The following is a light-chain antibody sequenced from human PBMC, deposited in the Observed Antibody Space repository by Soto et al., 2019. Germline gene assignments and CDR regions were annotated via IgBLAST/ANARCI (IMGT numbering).Light chain of an antibody. CDR2: GNN. V-gene: IGLV1-40*01. J-gene: IGLJ1*01. Sequence: QSVLTQPPSVSGAPGQRVTISCTGSSSNIGAGYEVHWYQQLPGTAPKLLIYGNNNRPSGVTDRFSGSKSGTSASLAITGLQAEDEADYYCQSYDSSLSALYVFGTGTKLTVL. CDR1: SSNIGAGYE. CDR3: QSYDSSLSALYV.